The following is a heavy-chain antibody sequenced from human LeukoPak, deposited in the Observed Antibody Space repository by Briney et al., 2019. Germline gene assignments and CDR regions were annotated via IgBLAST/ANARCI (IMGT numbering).Heavy chain of an antibody. CDR1: GFTFSSYE. Sequence: GRSLRLSCAASGFTFSSYEMNWVRQAPGKGLEWVSYISSSGSTIYYADSVKGRFTISRDNAKNSLYLQMNSLRAEDTAVYYCARSHKRSPYYYYGVDVWGKGTTVTVSS. J-gene: IGHJ6*04. CDR3: ARSHKRSPYYYYGVDV. V-gene: IGHV3-48*03. D-gene: IGHD3-10*01. CDR2: ISSSGSTI.